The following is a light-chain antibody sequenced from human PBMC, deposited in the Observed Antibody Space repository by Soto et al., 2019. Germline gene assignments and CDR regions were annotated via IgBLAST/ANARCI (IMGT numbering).Light chain of an antibody. CDR2: DVS. Sequence: ALTQSRSVSGSPGQSVTISCTGTSSDVGGYNYVSWYQQHPGKAPKLMIYDVSKRPSGVPDRFSGSKSGNTASLTISGLQAEDEADYYCCSYAGSSTFVFGTGTKVTVL. J-gene: IGLJ1*01. V-gene: IGLV2-11*01. CDR1: SSDVGGYNY. CDR3: CSYAGSSTFV.